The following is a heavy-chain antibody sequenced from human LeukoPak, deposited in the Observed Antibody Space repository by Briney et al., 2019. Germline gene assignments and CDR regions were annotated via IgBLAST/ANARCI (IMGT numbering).Heavy chain of an antibody. CDR2: ISGSGGST. CDR1: GFTFSSYG. D-gene: IGHD2-2*02. CDR3: AKDDRVVTTDIHFDY. Sequence: GGSLRLSCAASGFTFSSYGMSWVRQAPGKGLEWVSAISGSGGSTYYADSVKGRFTISRDNSKNTLYLQMDSLRAEDTAIYYCAKDDRVVTTDIHFDYWGQGTLVTVSS. J-gene: IGHJ4*02. V-gene: IGHV3-23*01.